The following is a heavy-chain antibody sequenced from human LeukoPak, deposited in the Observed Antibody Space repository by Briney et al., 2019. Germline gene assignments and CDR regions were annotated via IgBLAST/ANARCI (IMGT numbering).Heavy chain of an antibody. J-gene: IGHJ6*03. CDR1: GFTVSSNY. CDR2: IYSGGST. CDR3: ARYYDILTGYSYYYYYVDV. Sequence: GGSLRLSCAASGFTVSSNYMSWVRQAPGKGLEWVSVIYSGGSTYYADSVKGRFTISRDNSKNTLYLQMNSLRAEDTAVYYCARYYDILTGYSYYYYYVDVWGKGTTVTISS. V-gene: IGHV3-66*01. D-gene: IGHD3-9*01.